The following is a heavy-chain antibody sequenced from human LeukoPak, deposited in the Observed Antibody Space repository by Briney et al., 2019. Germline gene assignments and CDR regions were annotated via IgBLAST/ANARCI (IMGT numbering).Heavy chain of an antibody. CDR2: IYYSGST. Sequence: SETLSVTCTVSGGSISSYYWSWIRQPPGKGLEWIGYIYYSGSTNYNPSLKSRVTISVDTSKNQFSLKLSSVTAADTAVYYCARTRDGYNFDFDYWGQGTLVTVSS. CDR1: GGSISSYY. V-gene: IGHV4-59*01. D-gene: IGHD5-24*01. CDR3: ARTRDGYNFDFDY. J-gene: IGHJ4*02.